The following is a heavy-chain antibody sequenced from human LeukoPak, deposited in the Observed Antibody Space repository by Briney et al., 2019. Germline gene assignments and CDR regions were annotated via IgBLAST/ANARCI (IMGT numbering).Heavy chain of an antibody. D-gene: IGHD6-19*01. J-gene: IGHJ4*02. CDR2: ISSSSSYI. Sequence: GGSLRFSCAASGFTFSSYSMNWVRQAPGKGLEWASSISSSSSYIYYADSVKGRFTISRDNAKNSLYLQMNSLRAEDTAVYYCARYGGQAVAFDYWGQGTLVTVSS. CDR1: GFTFSSYS. V-gene: IGHV3-21*01. CDR3: ARYGGQAVAFDY.